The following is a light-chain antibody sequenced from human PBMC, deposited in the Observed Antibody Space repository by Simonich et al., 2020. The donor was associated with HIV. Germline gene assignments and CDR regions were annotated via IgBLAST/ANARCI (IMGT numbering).Light chain of an antibody. J-gene: IGLJ3*02. CDR3: SSYAGTYTVL. CDR2: DVG. V-gene: IGLV2-11*01. CDR1: SSDVGGFNY. Sequence: QSALTQPASVSGSPGQSITISCTGTSSDVGGFNYVSWYQQHPGKAPKLMIFDVGKRPSGVPDRFSGSKSGNTASLTISGLQTEDESDYYCSSYAGTYTVLFGGGTKLTVL.